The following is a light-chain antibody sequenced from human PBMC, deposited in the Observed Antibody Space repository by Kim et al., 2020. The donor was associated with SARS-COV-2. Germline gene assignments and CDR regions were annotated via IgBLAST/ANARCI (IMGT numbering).Light chain of an antibody. J-gene: IGLJ2*01. V-gene: IGLV3-21*04. CDR1: SIGSKR. CDR3: QVWDSSSDHRVV. CDR2: YDS. Sequence: PGKTAGVSCGGNSIGSKRVHWYQQKSGQAPVLVIDYDSDRPSGIPERFSGSNSGNTATLTISRVEAGDEADYYCQVWDSSSDHRVVFGGGTQLTVL.